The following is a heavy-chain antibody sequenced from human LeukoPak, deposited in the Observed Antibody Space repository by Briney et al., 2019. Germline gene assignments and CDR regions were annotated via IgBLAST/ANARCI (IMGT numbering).Heavy chain of an antibody. CDR3: AREASGSYYKGFDY. CDR1: GGSFSGYY. Sequence: SSETLSLTCAVYGGSFSGYYWSRIRQPPGKGLEWIGEINHSGSTNYNPSLKSRVTISVDTSKNQFSLKLSSVTAADTAVYYCAREASGSYYKGFDYWGQGTLVTVSS. CDR2: INHSGST. J-gene: IGHJ4*02. V-gene: IGHV4-34*01. D-gene: IGHD3-10*01.